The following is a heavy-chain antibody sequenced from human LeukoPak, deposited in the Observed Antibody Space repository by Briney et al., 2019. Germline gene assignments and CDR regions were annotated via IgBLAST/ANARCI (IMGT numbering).Heavy chain of an antibody. CDR2: ISSSSSYT. CDR1: GFTFSDYY. J-gene: IGHJ4*02. V-gene: IGHV3-11*06. Sequence: GGSLRLSCAASGFTFSDYYMSWIRQAPGKGLEWVSYISSSSSYTNYADSVKGRLTISRDNAKNSLYLQMNSLRAEDTAVYYCARRSGSDSSGYYSNYWGQGTLVTVSS. CDR3: ARRSGSDSSGYYSNY. D-gene: IGHD3-22*01.